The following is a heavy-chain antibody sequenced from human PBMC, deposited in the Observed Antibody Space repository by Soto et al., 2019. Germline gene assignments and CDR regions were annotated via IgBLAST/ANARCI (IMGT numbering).Heavy chain of an antibody. Sequence: EVQLAESGGGLAQPGGSLRLSCAASGFTLSGYAMDWVRQAPGKGLEYVSGISSNGVGTYYANSVQGRFTISRDNYKNTVYLQMGCLRPEGMAVYYCARRARPDVYYMDVWGKGTTVTVS. J-gene: IGHJ6*03. V-gene: IGHV3-64*01. CDR1: GFTLSGYA. CDR2: ISSNGVGT. D-gene: IGHD6-6*01. CDR3: ARRARPDVYYMDV.